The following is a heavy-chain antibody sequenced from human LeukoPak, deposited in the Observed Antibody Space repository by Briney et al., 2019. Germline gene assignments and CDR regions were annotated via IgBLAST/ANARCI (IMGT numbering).Heavy chain of an antibody. CDR1: GGSISSSTYY. Sequence: PSETLSLTCTVSGGSISSSTYYWGWIRQPPGKGLEWIGSIYYSGSTYNNPSLKSRVTIFVDTSKTQFSLKLSSVTATDTAVYYCARTYGDYDDAFDAWGQGTMVTVSS. CDR3: ARTYGDYDDAFDA. J-gene: IGHJ3*01. CDR2: IYYSGST. D-gene: IGHD4-17*01. V-gene: IGHV4-39*01.